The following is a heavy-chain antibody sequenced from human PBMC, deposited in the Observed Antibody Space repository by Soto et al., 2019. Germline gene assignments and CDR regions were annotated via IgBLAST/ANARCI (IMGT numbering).Heavy chain of an antibody. CDR2: MNPNSGNT. J-gene: IGHJ6*02. CDR3: ARASTTVTTGYYYYGMDV. Sequence: ASVKVSCKASGYTFTSYDINWVRQATGQGLEWMGWMNPNSGNTGYAQKFQGRVTMTRNTSISTAYMELSSLRSEDTAVYYCARASTTVTTGYYYYGMDVWGQGTTVTVSS. CDR1: GYTFTSYD. D-gene: IGHD4-17*01. V-gene: IGHV1-8*01.